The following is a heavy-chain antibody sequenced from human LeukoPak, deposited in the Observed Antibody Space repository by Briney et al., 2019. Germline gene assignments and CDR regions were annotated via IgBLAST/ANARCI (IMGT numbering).Heavy chain of an antibody. D-gene: IGHD4-17*01. CDR2: IHSGDST. J-gene: IGHJ4*02. V-gene: IGHV3-53*01. Sequence: PGGSLRLSCAASDLTVSSNYMSWVRQAPGKGLQCVSLIHSGDSTYYADSVKGRFTISRDKSKNTLSLQMNSLRAEDTAVYYCAGLTVTTTSDYFDYWGQGTLVTVSP. CDR1: DLTVSSNY. CDR3: AGLTVTTTSDYFDY.